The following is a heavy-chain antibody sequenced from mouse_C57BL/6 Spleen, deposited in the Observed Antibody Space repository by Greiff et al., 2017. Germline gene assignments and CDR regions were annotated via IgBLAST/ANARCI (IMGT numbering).Heavy chain of an antibody. CDR2: VSSGSSTI. CDR3: ARPGYSNYGAIYDMDY. J-gene: IGHJ4*01. CDR1: GFTFSDYG. D-gene: IGHD2-5*01. Sequence: EVKLVESGGGLVKPGGSLKLSCAASGFTFSDYGMHWVRQAPEKGLEWVAYVSSGSSTIYYTDTVKGRFTISRDNAKNTLFLQMTSLRSEDTAMYYCARPGYSNYGAIYDMDYWGQGTSVTVSS. V-gene: IGHV5-17*01.